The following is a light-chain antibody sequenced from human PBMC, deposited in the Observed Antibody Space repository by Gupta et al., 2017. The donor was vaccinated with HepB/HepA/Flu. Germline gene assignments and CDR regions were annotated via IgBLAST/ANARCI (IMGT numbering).Light chain of an antibody. Sequence: QAGLTQPPSVSKGLRQTATLTCTGNTNNVGDQGAAWLQHHQGPPPKLLTYRDNNRPSGIPGRFSASKSGNTASLTITGLQPEDEADYYCSAWDNSLSVWVFGGGTMLTVL. CDR3: SAWDNSLSVWV. V-gene: IGLV10-54*01. CDR2: RDN. J-gene: IGLJ3*02. CDR1: TNNVGDQG.